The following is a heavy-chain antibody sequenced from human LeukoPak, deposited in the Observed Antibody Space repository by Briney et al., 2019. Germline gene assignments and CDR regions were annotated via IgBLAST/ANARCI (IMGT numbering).Heavy chain of an antibody. J-gene: IGHJ4*02. CDR3: ANALYSSGQPYYFDC. CDR1: GFTFSSYW. CDR2: INNDGSST. D-gene: IGHD6-19*01. V-gene: IGHV3-74*01. Sequence: GGSLRLSCAASGFTFSSYWMHWVRQAPGKGLVWVSRINNDGSSTTYADSVKGRFTISRDNAKNTLYLQMNSLRAEDTAVYYCANALYSSGQPYYFDCWGQGTLVTVSS.